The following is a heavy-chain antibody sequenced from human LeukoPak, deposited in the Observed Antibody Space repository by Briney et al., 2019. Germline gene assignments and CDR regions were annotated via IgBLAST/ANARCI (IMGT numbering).Heavy chain of an antibody. D-gene: IGHD1-26*01. V-gene: IGHV1-69*05. CDR3: AREEYSGSPFDY. CDR2: IIPIFGTA. Sequence: ASVKVSCKASGGTFSSYAISWVRQAPGQGLEWMGGIIPIFGTANYAQKFQGRVTITTDESTSTAYMELSSLRSEDTAVCYCAREEYSGSPFDYWGQGTLVTVSS. CDR1: GGTFSSYA. J-gene: IGHJ4*02.